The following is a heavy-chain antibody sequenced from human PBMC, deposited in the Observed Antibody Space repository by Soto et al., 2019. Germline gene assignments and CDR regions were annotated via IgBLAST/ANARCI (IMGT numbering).Heavy chain of an antibody. CDR1: GFRFDEDA. CDR2: ISWNRTI. CDR3: ARSELSLEGGGD. Sequence: SLRPSCAHSGFRFDEDAMHWVRQAPGKGLEWVSGISWNRTIKYADAVKGRFTISRDNAKNSLYLQMNSLRAEDTAVYYCARSELSLEGGGDWGQGTLVTVS. J-gene: IGHJ1*01. V-gene: IGHV3-9*01. D-gene: IGHD3-16*02.